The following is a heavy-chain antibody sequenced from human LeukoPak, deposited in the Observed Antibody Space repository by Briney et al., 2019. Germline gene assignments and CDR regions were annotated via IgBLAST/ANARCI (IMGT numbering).Heavy chain of an antibody. Sequence: SETLSLTRTVSGASISSYYWSWIRQPPGKGLEWLGYIYHSGSTSYNPSLKSRGTMSVDTSENQVSLKLSSVTAADTAVYYCARGGYYYDSRGYPSLGGLNFRYWGQGTLVTVSS. CDR2: IYHSGST. V-gene: IGHV4-59*01. CDR1: GASISSYY. CDR3: ARGGYYYDSRGYPSLGGLNFRY. D-gene: IGHD3-22*01. J-gene: IGHJ4*02.